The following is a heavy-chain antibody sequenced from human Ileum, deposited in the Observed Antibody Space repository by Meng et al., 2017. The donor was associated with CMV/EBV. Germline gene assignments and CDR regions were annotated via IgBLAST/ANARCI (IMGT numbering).Heavy chain of an antibody. CDR3: AREENTVNQFEY. CDR2: INAGGST. J-gene: IGHJ4*02. V-gene: IGHV4-4*07. CDR1: GGSISTYY. Sequence: QVHLQESGPGLVKPSETLYLPCAVSGGSISTYYWTWVRQPAGKGLEWIGRINAGGSTNDNPSLKSRVTMSVDTSKNQFSLKVTSVTAADTAVYYCAREENTVNQFEYWGQGTLVTVSS. D-gene: IGHD4-17*01.